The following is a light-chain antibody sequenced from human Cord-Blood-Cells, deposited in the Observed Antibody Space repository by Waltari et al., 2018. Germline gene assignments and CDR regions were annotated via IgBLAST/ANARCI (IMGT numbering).Light chain of an antibody. CDR1: TSDVGCYNY. CDR2: DVS. V-gene: IGLV2-14*01. CDR3: SSYTSSSPWV. Sequence: QSALTQPASVSGSPGQSLTLSCTGPTSDVGCYNYVSWYQQHPGKAPQLMIYDVSNRPSGVSNRFSGSKSGNTASLTISGLQAEDEADYYCSSYTSSSPWVFGGGTKLTVL. J-gene: IGLJ3*02.